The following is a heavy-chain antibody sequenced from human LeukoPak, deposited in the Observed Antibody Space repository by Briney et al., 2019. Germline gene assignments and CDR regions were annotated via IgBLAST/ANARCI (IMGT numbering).Heavy chain of an antibody. J-gene: IGHJ4*02. CDR1: GGSISSYY. CDR2: IYYSGST. V-gene: IGHV4-59*08. CDR3: ARHDGYYYDSSGFDY. Sequence: SETLSLTCTVSGGSISSYYWSWIRQPPGKGLEWIGYIYYSGSTNYNPSLKSRVTISVDTSKNQFSLKLSSVTAAHTAVYYCARHDGYYYDSSGFDYWGQGTLVTVSS. D-gene: IGHD3-22*01.